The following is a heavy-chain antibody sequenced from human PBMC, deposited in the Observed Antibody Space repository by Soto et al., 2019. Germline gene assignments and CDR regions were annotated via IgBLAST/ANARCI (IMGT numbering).Heavy chain of an antibody. CDR3: ARPPYPGCINAVCYPLDY. CDR2: SNPRGGST. V-gene: IGHV1-46*01. J-gene: IGHJ4*02. Sequence: QVQLVQSGAEVKKPGASVKISCKASGYTFTSYYMHWVRQAPGQGLEWMGISNPRGGSTNYAQKLQGRVAMTRDTSTSTVYMELNSLRSEDTAVYYCARPPYPGCINAVCYPLDYWGQGTLVTVSS. CDR1: GYTFTSYY. D-gene: IGHD2-8*01.